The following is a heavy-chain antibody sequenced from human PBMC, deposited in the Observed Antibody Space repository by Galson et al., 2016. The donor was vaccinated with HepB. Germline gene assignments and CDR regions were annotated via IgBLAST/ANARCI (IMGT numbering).Heavy chain of an antibody. CDR1: GGSFNGFY. CDR2: INHSGNT. CDR3: ARGPQWGEHLPRLDP. D-gene: IGHD3-16*01. Sequence: SETLSLTCAVYGGSFNGFYWNWIRQTPGRGLEWIGEINHSGNTHYNPSLKSRVSISVDTSKNHFSLKLFSMTAADTAVYYCARGPQWGEHLPRLDPWGQGTLVTVSS. V-gene: IGHV4-34*01. J-gene: IGHJ5*02.